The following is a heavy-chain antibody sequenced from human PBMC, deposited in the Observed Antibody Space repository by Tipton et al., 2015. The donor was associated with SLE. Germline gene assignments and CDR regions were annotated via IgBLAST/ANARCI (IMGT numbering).Heavy chain of an antibody. D-gene: IGHD3-10*01. J-gene: IGHJ4*02. CDR3: ALKRGWFGELLHY. CDR2: IYYSGST. Sequence: LRLSCTVSGGSISSSSYYWGWIRQPPGKGLEWIGSIYYSGSTYYNPSLKSRVTTSVDTSKNQFSLKLSSVTAADTAVYYCALKRGWFGELLHYWGQGTLVTVSS. CDR1: GGSISSSSYY. V-gene: IGHV4-39*07.